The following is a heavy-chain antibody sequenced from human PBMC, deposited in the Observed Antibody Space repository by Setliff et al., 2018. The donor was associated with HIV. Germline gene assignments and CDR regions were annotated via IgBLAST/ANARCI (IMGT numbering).Heavy chain of an antibody. Sequence: GGSLRLSCAASGFTFSNFAINWVRQAPGKGLEWVSTISGRGTNTYYADSVKGRSTISRDNSKNTLSLQLNSLTAEDSAVYYCAKAGGGILYFYYMDVWGKGTTVTVSS. CDR3: AKAGGGILYFYYMDV. J-gene: IGHJ6*03. V-gene: IGHV3-23*01. CDR2: ISGRGTNT. CDR1: GFTFSNFA. D-gene: IGHD2-15*01.